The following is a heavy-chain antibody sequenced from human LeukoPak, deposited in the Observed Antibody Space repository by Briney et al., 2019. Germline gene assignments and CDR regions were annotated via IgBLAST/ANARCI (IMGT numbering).Heavy chain of an antibody. D-gene: IGHD6-19*01. CDR1: GGSISSYY. CDR2: IYYSGST. J-gene: IGHJ2*01. CDR3: ARDSPYSSGWGEGRYFDL. Sequence: SETLSVTCTVSGGSISSYYWSWIRQPPGKGLEWIGYIYYSGSTNYNPSLKSRVTRSVDTSKNQFSLKLSSVTAADTAVYYCARDSPYSSGWGEGRYFDLWGRGTLVTVSS. V-gene: IGHV4-59*01.